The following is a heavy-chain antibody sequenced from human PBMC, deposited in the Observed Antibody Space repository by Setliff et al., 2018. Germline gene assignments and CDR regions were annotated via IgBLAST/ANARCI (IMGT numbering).Heavy chain of an antibody. D-gene: IGHD1-26*01. J-gene: IGHJ3*02. CDR2: IYTSGST. Sequence: SENLSLTCTVSGGSISNYYWSWIRQPAGKGLEWIGRIYTSGSTNYNPSLKSRVTMSVDTSKNQFSLKLSSVTAADTAVYYCARKGISALSGAFDMWGQGTMVTVSS. CDR3: ARKGISALSGAFDM. V-gene: IGHV4-4*07. CDR1: GGSISNYY.